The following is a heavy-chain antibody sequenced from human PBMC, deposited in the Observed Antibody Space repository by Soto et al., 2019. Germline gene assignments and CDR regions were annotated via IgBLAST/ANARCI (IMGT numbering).Heavy chain of an antibody. V-gene: IGHV3-23*01. CDR2: ISDSGGST. D-gene: IGHD6-19*01. CDR1: GSTFSSDD. CDR3: AKDGGWSLAVAGLFDY. J-gene: IGHJ4*02. Sequence: EVHLLEYGGGLVQPGGSLRLSCVVSGSTFSSDDMSWVRQAPGRGLEWVSGISDSGGSTYYADSVKGRFTISRDNAKNTLYLQMKSLRVEDTALYCCAKDGGWSLAVAGLFDYWGPGTQVTASS.